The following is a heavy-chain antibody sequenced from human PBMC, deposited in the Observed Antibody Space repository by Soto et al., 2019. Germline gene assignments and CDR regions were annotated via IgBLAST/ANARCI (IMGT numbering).Heavy chain of an antibody. CDR2: ISSSSSYI. Sequence: PGGSLRLSCAVSGFRFRDYSMNWVRQAPGKGLEWVSSISSSSSYIYYADSVKGRFTISRDNAKNSLYLQMNSLRAEDTAVYYCASITIFGVAPDYWGQGTLVTVSS. CDR3: ASITIFGVAPDY. D-gene: IGHD3-3*01. CDR1: GFRFRDYS. J-gene: IGHJ4*02. V-gene: IGHV3-21*01.